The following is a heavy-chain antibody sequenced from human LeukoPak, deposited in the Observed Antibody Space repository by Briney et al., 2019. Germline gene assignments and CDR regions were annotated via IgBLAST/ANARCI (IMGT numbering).Heavy chain of an antibody. CDR3: ARAADYYDSSGQYYMDV. Sequence: GESLILSCAASGFTFSSYSMNWVRQAPGKGLEWVAVISYTGMYEYYADSVKGRFTISRDNSKNTLYLQMNSLRVDDTAVYYCARAADYYDSSGQYYMDVWGKGTTVTVSS. V-gene: IGHV3-30*03. CDR2: ISYTGMYE. D-gene: IGHD3-22*01. CDR1: GFTFSSYS. J-gene: IGHJ6*03.